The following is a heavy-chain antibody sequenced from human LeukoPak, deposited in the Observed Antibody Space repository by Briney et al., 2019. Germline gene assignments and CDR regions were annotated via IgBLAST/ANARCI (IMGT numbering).Heavy chain of an antibody. CDR1: GFTFRNYA. V-gene: IGHV3-23*01. J-gene: IGHJ6*02. D-gene: IGHD6-25*01. CDR3: AKSGGSGPAYGMDV. CDR2: VSGSGNNT. Sequence: PGGSLRLSCAASGFTFRNYAINWVRQAPGKGLEWVSAVSGSGNNTYYADSVKGRFTISRDNSKNTVHLQMNSLRAEDTAVYYCAKSGGSGPAYGMDVWGQGTTVTVSS.